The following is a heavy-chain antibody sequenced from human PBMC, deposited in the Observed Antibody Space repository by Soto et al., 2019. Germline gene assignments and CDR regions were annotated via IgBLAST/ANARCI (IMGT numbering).Heavy chain of an antibody. CDR3: VRSFQGLD. J-gene: IGHJ4*02. CDR1: GGSISGYY. Sequence: PSETLSLTCAVSGGSISGYYWSWIRQPPGKGLEWIGYIYYTGRTNYNPSLKSRVTISLDTSKNQFSLRLNSVTAADTAVYYCVRSFQGLDWGQGTLVTSPQ. V-gene: IGHV4-59*01. D-gene: IGHD4-17*01. CDR2: IYYTGRT.